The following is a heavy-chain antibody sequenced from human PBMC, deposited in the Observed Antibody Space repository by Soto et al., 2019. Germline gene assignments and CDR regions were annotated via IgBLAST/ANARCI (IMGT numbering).Heavy chain of an antibody. CDR1: GFTFSSYA. J-gene: IGHJ4*02. V-gene: IGHV3-23*01. D-gene: IGHD6-19*01. CDR2: ISGSGGST. Sequence: EVQLLESGGGLVQPGGSLRLSCAASGFTFSSYAMNWVRQAPGKGLEWVSVISGSGGSTYYADSVKGRFTISRDNFKNTLYLQMNSLRAEDTAVYYCASRSSGWYFDYWGQGTLVTVSS. CDR3: ASRSSGWYFDY.